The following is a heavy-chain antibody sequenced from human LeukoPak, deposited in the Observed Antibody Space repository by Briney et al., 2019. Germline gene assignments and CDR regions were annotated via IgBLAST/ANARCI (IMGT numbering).Heavy chain of an antibody. Sequence: EASVKVSCKASGYTFTSYDINWVRQATGQGLEWMGWMNPNSGNTGYAQKFQGRVTMTRNTSISTAYMELSSLRSEDTAVYYCVWFGELFFTYYGMDVWGQGTTVTVSS. J-gene: IGHJ6*02. D-gene: IGHD3-10*01. CDR2: MNPNSGNT. CDR3: VWFGELFFTYYGMDV. V-gene: IGHV1-8*01. CDR1: GYTFTSYD.